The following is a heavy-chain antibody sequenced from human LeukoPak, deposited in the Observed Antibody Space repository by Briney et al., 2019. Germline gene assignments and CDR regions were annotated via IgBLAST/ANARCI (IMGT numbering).Heavy chain of an antibody. CDR2: IYYSGST. CDR1: GGSISSSNYY. Sequence: PSETLSLTCTVSGGSISSSNYYWGWIRQPPGKGLEWIGSIYYSGSTYYNPSLKSRVTISVDTSKNQFSLKLSSVTAADTAVYYCARSPPRTAIRRPYYFDYWGQGTLVTVSS. J-gene: IGHJ4*02. D-gene: IGHD2-21*02. V-gene: IGHV4-39*07. CDR3: ARSPPRTAIRRPYYFDY.